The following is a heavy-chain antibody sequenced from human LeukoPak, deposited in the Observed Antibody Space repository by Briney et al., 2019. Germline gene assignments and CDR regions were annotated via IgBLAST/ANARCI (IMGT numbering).Heavy chain of an antibody. Sequence: GGSLRLSCAASGFTFSSYAMSWVRQAPGKGLEWVSAISGSGGSTYYADSVKGRFTISRDNAKNSLYLQMNSLRAEDTAVYYCARDFYSPVYYFDYWGQGTLVTVSS. CDR3: ARDFYSPVYYFDY. J-gene: IGHJ4*02. CDR1: GFTFSSYA. D-gene: IGHD3-3*01. V-gene: IGHV3-23*01. CDR2: ISGSGGST.